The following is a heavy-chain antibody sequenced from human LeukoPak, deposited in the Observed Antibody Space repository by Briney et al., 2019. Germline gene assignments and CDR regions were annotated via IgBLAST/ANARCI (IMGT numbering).Heavy chain of an antibody. D-gene: IGHD6-6*01. CDR3: ARGPNSNWSGLDF. Sequence: PGGSLRLSCAASGFTFSSYSMNWVRQAPGKGLEWVSSISSSSSYIYYADSVKGRFTISRDNAKNSLYLQMNSLRAEDTAVYYCARGPNSNWSGLDFWGQGTLLTVSS. CDR2: ISSSSSYI. V-gene: IGHV3-21*01. J-gene: IGHJ4*02. CDR1: GFTFSSYS.